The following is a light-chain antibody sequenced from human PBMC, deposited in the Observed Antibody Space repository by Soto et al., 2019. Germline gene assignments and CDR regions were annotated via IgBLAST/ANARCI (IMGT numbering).Light chain of an antibody. J-gene: IGKJ1*01. Sequence: QMRQSRYTLRASLGGRCTNTCRASQSIDRWLAWYQQRPGKAPKILIYHASSLETGIPSTFSGSGLRTEFSLCISSLHCRDLAPYLCQHDQSYGALGQGTKVDI. V-gene: IGKV1-5*01. CDR2: HAS. CDR1: QSIDRW. CDR3: QHDQSYGA.